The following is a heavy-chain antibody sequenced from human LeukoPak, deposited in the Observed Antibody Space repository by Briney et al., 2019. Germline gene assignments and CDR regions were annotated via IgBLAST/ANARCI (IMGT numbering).Heavy chain of an antibody. CDR1: GLTFSSYE. V-gene: IGHV3-48*03. J-gene: IGHJ3*02. D-gene: IGHD4-17*01. CDR2: ISSSGSTI. CDR3: ARGRGRGYGDYVSAFDI. Sequence: PGGSLRLSCAASGLTFSSYEMNWVRQAPGKGLEWVSYISSSGSTIYYADSVKGRFTISRDNAKNSLYLQMNSLRAEDTAVYYCARGRGRGYGDYVSAFDIWGQGTMVTVSS.